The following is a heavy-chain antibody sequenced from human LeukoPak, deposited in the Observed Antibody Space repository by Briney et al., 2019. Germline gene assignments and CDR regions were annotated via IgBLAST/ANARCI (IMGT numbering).Heavy chain of an antibody. D-gene: IGHD6-19*01. CDR2: ISSSSSTI. J-gene: IGHJ4*02. CDR1: GFTFSSYS. CDR3: ARFYSGCFDY. V-gene: IGHV3-48*01. Sequence: GGSLRLSCAASGFTFSSYSMNWVRQAPGKGLEWVSYISSSSSTIYYADSVKGRFTISRDNAKNSLYLQMNSLRAEDTAVYYCARFYSGCFDYWGQGTLVTVSS.